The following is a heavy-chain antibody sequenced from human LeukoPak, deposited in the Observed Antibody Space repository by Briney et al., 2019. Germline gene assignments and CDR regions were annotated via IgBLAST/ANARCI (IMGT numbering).Heavy chain of an antibody. J-gene: IGHJ4*02. V-gene: IGHV4-59*01. Sequence: SETLSLTCTVSGGSISSYYWSWIRQPPGKGLEWIGYIYYSGSTNYNPSLKSRVTISVDTSKNQFSLKLSSVTAADTAVYYCARGVTMFGVVIRYFDYWGQGTLVTVSS. CDR1: GGSISSYY. D-gene: IGHD3-3*01. CDR2: IYYSGST. CDR3: ARGVTMFGVVIRYFDY.